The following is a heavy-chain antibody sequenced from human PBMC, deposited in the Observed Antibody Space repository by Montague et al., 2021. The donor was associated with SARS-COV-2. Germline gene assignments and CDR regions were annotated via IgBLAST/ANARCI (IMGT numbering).Heavy chain of an antibody. D-gene: IGHD4-17*01. J-gene: IGHJ4*02. CDR2: ISSSSSYI. CDR1: GFTFSSYS. V-gene: IGHV3-21*01. CDR3: ARTLTTVTSDYFDY. Sequence: SLRLSCAASGFTFSSYSMSWVRQAPGKGLEWVSSISSSSSYIYYADSVKGRFTISRDNAKNSLYLQMNSLRAEDTAVYYCARTLTTVTSDYFDYWGQGTLVTVSS.